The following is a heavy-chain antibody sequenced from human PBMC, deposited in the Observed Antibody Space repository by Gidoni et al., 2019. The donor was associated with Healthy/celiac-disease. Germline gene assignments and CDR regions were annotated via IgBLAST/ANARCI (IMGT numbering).Heavy chain of an antibody. J-gene: IGHJ5*02. CDR3: ARGGLVRSWFDP. Sequence: EVQLVESGGGLIQPGGSLRLSCAASGFTVSSNYMSWVRQAPGKGLEWVSFIYSGGSTYYADSVKGRFTIARYNSKNTLYLQMNSLRAEDTAVYYCARGGLVRSWFDPWGQGTLVTVSS. CDR2: IYSGGST. D-gene: IGHD6-19*01. CDR1: GFTVSSNY. V-gene: IGHV3-53*01.